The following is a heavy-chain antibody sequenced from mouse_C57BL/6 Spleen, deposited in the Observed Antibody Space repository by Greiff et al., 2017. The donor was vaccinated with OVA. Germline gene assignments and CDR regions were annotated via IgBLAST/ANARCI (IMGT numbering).Heavy chain of an antibody. J-gene: IGHJ4*01. V-gene: IGHV1-80*01. CDR3: ARGGLRAVYYYAMDY. D-gene: IGHD2-4*01. CDR2: IYPGDGDT. Sequence: VKLQESGAELVKPGASVKISCKASGYAFSSYWMNWVKQRPGKGLEWIGQIYPGDGDTNYNGKFKGKATLTADKSSSTAYMQLSSLTSEDSAVYFCARGGLRAVYYYAMDYWGQGTSVTVSS. CDR1: GYAFSSYW.